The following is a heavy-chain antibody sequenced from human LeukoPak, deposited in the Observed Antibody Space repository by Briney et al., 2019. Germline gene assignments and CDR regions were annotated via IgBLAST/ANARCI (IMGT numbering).Heavy chain of an antibody. D-gene: IGHD5-18*01. Sequence: GGSLRLSCAASGFTFSSYSMNWVRQAPGEGLEWVSSISSSSSYIYYADSVKGRFTISRDNAKNSLYLQMNSLRAEDTAVYYCAREPGYSYGLSGWGQGTLVTVSS. J-gene: IGHJ4*02. V-gene: IGHV3-21*01. CDR2: ISSSSSYI. CDR1: GFTFSSYS. CDR3: AREPGYSYGLSG.